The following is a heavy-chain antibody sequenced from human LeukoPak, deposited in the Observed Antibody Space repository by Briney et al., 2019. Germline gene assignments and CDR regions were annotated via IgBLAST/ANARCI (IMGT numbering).Heavy chain of an antibody. J-gene: IGHJ5*02. D-gene: IGHD6-13*01. CDR3: ARGKWAAVSGYNWFDP. Sequence: SETLSLTCTVSGGSISSGSYYWSWIRQPAGKGLEWIGRIYTSGSTNYNPSLKSRVTISVDTSKNQFSLKLSSVTAADTAVYYCARGKWAAVSGYNWFDPWGQGTLVTVSS. CDR2: IYTSGST. CDR1: GGSISSGSYY. V-gene: IGHV4-61*02.